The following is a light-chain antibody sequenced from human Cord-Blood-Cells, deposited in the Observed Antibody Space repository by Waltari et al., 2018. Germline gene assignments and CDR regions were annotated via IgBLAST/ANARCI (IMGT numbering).Light chain of an antibody. CDR3: SSYTSSSTV. CDR1: SSDVGGYNY. V-gene: IGLV2-14*01. Sequence: QSALTQPASVSGSPGQSITISCTGTSSDVGGYNYVSWYQQHPGKAPKLMICDVSNRPSGGSNRFSGSKSGNTASLTISGLQAEDEADYYCSSYTSSSTVFGTGTKVTVL. CDR2: DVS. J-gene: IGLJ1*01.